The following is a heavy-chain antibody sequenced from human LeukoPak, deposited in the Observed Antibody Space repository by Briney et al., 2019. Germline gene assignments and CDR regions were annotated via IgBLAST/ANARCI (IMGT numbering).Heavy chain of an antibody. D-gene: IGHD6-13*01. Sequence: GGSLRLSCSASGFTFSTYAMHWVRQAPGKGLEYVSVISSSGGSTYYADSVKGRFTISRDNSKNTLYLQMSSLRPEDTAVYYCVKGGYSSSRYLFDYWGQGTLVTVSS. CDR3: VKGGYSSSRYLFDY. CDR2: ISSSGGST. V-gene: IGHV3-64D*06. J-gene: IGHJ4*02. CDR1: GFTFSTYA.